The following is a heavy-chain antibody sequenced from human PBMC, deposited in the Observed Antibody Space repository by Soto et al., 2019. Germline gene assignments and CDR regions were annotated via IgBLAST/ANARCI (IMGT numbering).Heavy chain of an antibody. CDR2: ISYDGVDQ. CDR3: ARSTYCNGGSCYPQY. D-gene: IGHD2-15*01. V-gene: IGHV3-30*03. Sequence: GGSLRLSCACPGFPFRAYGFHCFRQAPGKGLEWVAIISYDGVDQYYRESVQGRFTISRDDSKHTVYLQMNSLRTEDTAMYYCARSTYCNGGSCYPQYWGPGTLVTVSS. CDR1: GFPFRAYG. J-gene: IGHJ4*02.